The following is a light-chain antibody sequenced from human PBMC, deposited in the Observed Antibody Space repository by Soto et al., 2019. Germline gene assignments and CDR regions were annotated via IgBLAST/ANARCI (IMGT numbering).Light chain of an antibody. V-gene: IGKV1-5*03. CDR2: TAS. CDR3: QQCNSYPLT. J-gene: IGKJ4*01. CDR1: QSISTW. Sequence: DIQMTQSPSTLSASVGDRVTITCRASQSISTWLAWYQQKPGKAPKVLIYTASSLQSGVPSSVSGGGSGTEYSLRISSLPLDDFATSYYQQCNSYPLTFGGGTKVEMK.